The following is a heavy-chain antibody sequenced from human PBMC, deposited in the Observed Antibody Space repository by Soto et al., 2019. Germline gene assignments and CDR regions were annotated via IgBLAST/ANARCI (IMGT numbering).Heavy chain of an antibody. D-gene: IGHD6-13*01. CDR2: IIPIFGTA. CDR3: ARDHIAAAGTSFHWFDP. Sequence: ASVKVSCKASGGTFSSYAISWVRQAPGQGLEWMGGIIPIFGTANYAQKFQGGVTITADESTSTAYMELSSLRSEDTAVYYCARDHIAAAGTSFHWFDPWGQGTLVTVSS. V-gene: IGHV1-69*13. J-gene: IGHJ5*02. CDR1: GGTFSSYA.